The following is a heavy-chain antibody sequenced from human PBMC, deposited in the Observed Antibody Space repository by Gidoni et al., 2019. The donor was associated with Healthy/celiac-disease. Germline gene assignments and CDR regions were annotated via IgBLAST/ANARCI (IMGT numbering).Heavy chain of an antibody. J-gene: IGHJ4*02. V-gene: IGHV4-39*01. Sequence: QLQPQESGPGLVQPSATLSLTCTVSGGSISSSSYDWGWIRQPPGMGLEWIGSISHSGSTYYNPSLKSRVTISVDTSKNQFSLKLSSVTAADTAVYYCARHGFGGVVVAATPFDYWGQGTLVTVSS. D-gene: IGHD2-15*01. CDR1: GGSISSSSYD. CDR3: ARHGFGGVVVAATPFDY. CDR2: ISHSGST.